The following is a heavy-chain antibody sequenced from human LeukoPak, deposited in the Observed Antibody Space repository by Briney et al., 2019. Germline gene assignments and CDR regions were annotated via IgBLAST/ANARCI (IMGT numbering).Heavy chain of an antibody. CDR1: GFTFSSYW. Sequence: GGSLRLSCAASGFTFSSYWMHWVRHAPGKGLVWVSRINSDGSSTIYADSVKGRFTISRDNAKNTLYLQMNSLRAEDTAVYYCARFLYSSSTGFDYWGQGTLVTVSS. J-gene: IGHJ4*02. D-gene: IGHD6-6*01. V-gene: IGHV3-74*01. CDR2: INSDGSST. CDR3: ARFLYSSSTGFDY.